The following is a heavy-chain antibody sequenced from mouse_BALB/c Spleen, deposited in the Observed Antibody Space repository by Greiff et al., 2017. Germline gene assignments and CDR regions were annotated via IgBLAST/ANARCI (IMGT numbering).Heavy chain of an antibody. CDR1: GFSLTGYG. J-gene: IGHJ4*01. CDR3: AREYYFYAMDY. D-gene: IGHD1-1*01. V-gene: IGHV2-6-7*01. Sequence: QVQLKESGPGLVAPSQSLSITCTVSGFSLTGYGVNWVRQPPGKGLEWLGMIWGDGSTDYNSALKSRLSISKDNSKSQVFLKMNSLQTDDTARYYCAREYYFYAMDYWGQGTSVTVSS. CDR2: IWGDGST.